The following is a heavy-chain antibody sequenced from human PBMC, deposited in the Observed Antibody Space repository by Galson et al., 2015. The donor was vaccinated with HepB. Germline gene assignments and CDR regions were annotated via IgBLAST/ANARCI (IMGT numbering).Heavy chain of an antibody. V-gene: IGHV3-33*08. CDR3: ARDYRGGRSGPFDY. Sequence: SLRLSCAASGFTFSSYGMHWVRQAPGKGLEWVAVIWYDGSNKYYADSVKGRFTISRDNSKNTLYLQMNSLRAEDTAVYYYARDYRGGRSGPFDYWGQGTLVTVSS. D-gene: IGHD3-3*01. CDR2: IWYDGSNK. J-gene: IGHJ4*02. CDR1: GFTFSSYG.